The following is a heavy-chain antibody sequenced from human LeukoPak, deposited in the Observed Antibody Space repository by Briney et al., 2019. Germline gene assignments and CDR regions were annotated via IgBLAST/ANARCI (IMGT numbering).Heavy chain of an antibody. D-gene: IGHD3-10*01. V-gene: IGHV4-39*01. CDR1: GGSISSSSYY. J-gene: IGHJ4*02. CDR2: IYYSGST. CDR3: ARLGDYYGSGSPPFIDY. Sequence: PSETLSLTCTVSGGSISSSSYYWGWIRQPPGKGLEWIGSIYYSGSTYYNPSLKSRVTISVDTSKNQFSLKLSSVTAADTAVYYCARLGDYYGSGSPPFIDYWGQGTLVTVSS.